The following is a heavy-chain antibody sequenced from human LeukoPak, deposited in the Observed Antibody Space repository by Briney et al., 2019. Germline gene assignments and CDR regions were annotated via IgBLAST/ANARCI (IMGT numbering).Heavy chain of an antibody. CDR2: MNSDGSST. V-gene: IGHV3-74*01. Sequence: GGSLRLSCGASGFTFSSYWMNWVRQAPGEGLVWVSRMNSDGSSTSYADSVKGRFTISRDNAKNSLYLQMNSLRAEDTALYYCAREQGMVRGSWFDPWGQGTLVTVSS. CDR1: GFTFSSYW. D-gene: IGHD3-10*01. J-gene: IGHJ5*02. CDR3: AREQGMVRGSWFDP.